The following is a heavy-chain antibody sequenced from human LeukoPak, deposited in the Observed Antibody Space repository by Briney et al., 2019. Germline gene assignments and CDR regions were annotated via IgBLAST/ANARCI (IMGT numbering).Heavy chain of an antibody. CDR3: ARVAAAGTFRYYYYMDV. V-gene: IGHV4-59*01. D-gene: IGHD6-13*01. CDR2: IYYSGST. J-gene: IGHJ6*03. CDR1: GCSISSYY. Sequence: SGTLSLTCTASGCSISSYYWSWIRQPPGKGLEWIGYIYYSGSTNYNPSLKSRVTISVDTSKNQFSLKLSSVTAADTAVYYCARVAAAGTFRYYYYMDVWGKGTTVTISS.